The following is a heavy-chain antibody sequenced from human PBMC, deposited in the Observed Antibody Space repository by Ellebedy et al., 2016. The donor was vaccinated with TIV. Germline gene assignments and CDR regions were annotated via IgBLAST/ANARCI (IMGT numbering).Heavy chain of an antibody. Sequence: GESLKISCAASGFSFSTYWMTWVRQAPGKGLEWVANTKPDGGETYYVDSVKGRFTVSRDNAKNSLDLQMDSLKAGDTAVYYCARTYNAHSSGWYYAFDIWGQGTMVTVSS. D-gene: IGHD6-19*01. J-gene: IGHJ3*02. CDR2: TKPDGGET. V-gene: IGHV3-7*01. CDR1: GFSFSTYW. CDR3: ARTYNAHSSGWYYAFDI.